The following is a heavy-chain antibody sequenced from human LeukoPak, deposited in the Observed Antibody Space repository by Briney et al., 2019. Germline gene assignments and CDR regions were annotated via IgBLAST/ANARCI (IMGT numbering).Heavy chain of an antibody. Sequence: SETLSLTCTVSGGSISSGGYYWSWIRQHPGKGLEWIGYIYYSGSTYYNPSLKSRVTISLDTSKNQFSLKLSSVTAADTAVYYCARERDIVATFDYWGQGTLVTVSS. CDR1: GGSISSGGYY. J-gene: IGHJ4*02. CDR2: IYYSGST. V-gene: IGHV4-31*03. CDR3: ARERDIVATFDY. D-gene: IGHD5-12*01.